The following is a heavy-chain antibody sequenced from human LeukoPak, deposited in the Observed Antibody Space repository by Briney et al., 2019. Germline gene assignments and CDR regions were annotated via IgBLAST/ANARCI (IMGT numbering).Heavy chain of an antibody. CDR1: GFTVSSNY. CDR3: ARVSGDSSGSNDAFDI. CDR2: IYSGGST. Sequence: GGPLRLSCAASGFTVSSNYMIWARHAPGKALEWVSVIYSGGSTYYADSVKGRFTISRDNSKNTLYLQMNSLRAEDTAVYYCARVSGDSSGSNDAFDIWGQGTMVTVSS. D-gene: IGHD3-22*01. V-gene: IGHV3-53*01. J-gene: IGHJ3*02.